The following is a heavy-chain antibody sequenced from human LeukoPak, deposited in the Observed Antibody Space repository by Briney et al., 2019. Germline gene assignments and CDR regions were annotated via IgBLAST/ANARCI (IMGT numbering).Heavy chain of an antibody. J-gene: IGHJ4*02. CDR3: ARANSLMVRGVISYFDS. CDR1: GFTFSSYA. Sequence: GGSLRLSCSASGFTFSSYAMHWVRQAPGKGLEYVSAISSNGDSTYYADSVKGRFTISRDNSKNTLYLQMSSLRAEDTAVYFCARANSLMVRGVISYFDSWGQGTLVTVSS. V-gene: IGHV3-64*04. D-gene: IGHD3-10*01. CDR2: ISSNGDST.